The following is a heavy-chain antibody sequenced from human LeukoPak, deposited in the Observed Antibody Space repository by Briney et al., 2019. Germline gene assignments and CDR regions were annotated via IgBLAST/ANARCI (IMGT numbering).Heavy chain of an antibody. V-gene: IGHV3-23*01. CDR1: GFTFSSSA. Sequence: GGSLRLSCAASGFTFSSSAMSWVRQAPGKGLEWVSTISGSDSSTHYADSVKGRFTISRDNSKNTLYLQMNSLRAEDTAVYYCAKEGIAAAETLDYWGQGTLVTVSS. J-gene: IGHJ4*02. D-gene: IGHD6-13*01. CDR2: ISGSDSST. CDR3: AKEGIAAAETLDY.